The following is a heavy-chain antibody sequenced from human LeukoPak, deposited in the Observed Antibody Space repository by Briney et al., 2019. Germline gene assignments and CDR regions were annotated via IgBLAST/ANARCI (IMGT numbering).Heavy chain of an antibody. CDR1: GFTFSSYW. V-gene: IGHV3-74*01. CDR2: IKSDGST. Sequence: PGGSLRLSCAASGFTFSSYWMHWVRQAPGKGLVWVSPIKSDGSTNYADSVKGRFTISRDNAKNTLSLQMNSLRAEDTGVYYCARAPSEIGGYYPEYFRHWGQGTLVTVSS. D-gene: IGHD3-22*01. J-gene: IGHJ1*01. CDR3: ARAPSEIGGYYPEYFRH.